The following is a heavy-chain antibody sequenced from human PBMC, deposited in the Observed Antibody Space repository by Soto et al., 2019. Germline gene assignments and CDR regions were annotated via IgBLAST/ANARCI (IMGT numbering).Heavy chain of an antibody. J-gene: IGHJ6*02. D-gene: IGHD3-10*01. V-gene: IGHV5-10-1*01. CDR1: GYSFTTYW. Sequence: PGESLKISCKGSGYSFTTYWISWVRQMPGKGLEWMGRIDPSDSYTNYSPSFQGHVTISADKSITTAYLQWSNLKASDTAMYYCATLPRHFGDYHYYRVDVWGQGTTVTVSS. CDR3: ATLPRHFGDYHYYRVDV. CDR2: IDPSDSYT.